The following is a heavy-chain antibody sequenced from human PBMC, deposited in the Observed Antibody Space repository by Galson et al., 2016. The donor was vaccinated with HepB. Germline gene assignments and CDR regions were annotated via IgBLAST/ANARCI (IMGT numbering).Heavy chain of an antibody. CDR3: ARDLQHYGGGGFDDTFDI. Sequence: SVKVSCKASGYSFTNYGLSWVRQAPGQGLEWMGWISAYNGDANYARKFQGRLTMTTDPSASTAYMELRSLRSDDTAVFYCARDLQHYGGGGFDDTFDIWGQGTMVTVSS. CDR1: GYSFTNYG. J-gene: IGHJ3*02. CDR2: ISAYNGDA. D-gene: IGHD2-21*01. V-gene: IGHV1-18*01.